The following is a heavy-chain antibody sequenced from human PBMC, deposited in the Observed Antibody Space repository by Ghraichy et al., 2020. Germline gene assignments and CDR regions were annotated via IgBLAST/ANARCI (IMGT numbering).Heavy chain of an antibody. CDR2: IYYSGST. V-gene: IGHV4-39*01. J-gene: IGHJ4*02. CDR1: GGSISSSSYY. Sequence: SETLSLTCTVSGGSISSSSYYWGWIRQPPGKGLEWIGSIYYSGSTYYNPSLKSRVTISVDTSKNQFSLKLSSVTAADTAVYYCARHDRIVGALGWGQGTLVTVSS. D-gene: IGHD1-26*01. CDR3: ARHDRIVGALG.